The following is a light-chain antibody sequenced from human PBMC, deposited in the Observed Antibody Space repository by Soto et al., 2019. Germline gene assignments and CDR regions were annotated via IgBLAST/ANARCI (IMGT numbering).Light chain of an antibody. J-gene: IGKJ2*01. CDR1: QSISSW. V-gene: IGKV1-5*01. Sequence: DIQMTQSPSTLSASVGDRVTITCRASQSISSWLAWYQQKPGKAPKLLIYDASSLESGVPSRFSGSGSGTEFTLTISSLQPYDFATYYCQQYNSYTYPFGQGTKVDIK. CDR2: DAS. CDR3: QQYNSYTYP.